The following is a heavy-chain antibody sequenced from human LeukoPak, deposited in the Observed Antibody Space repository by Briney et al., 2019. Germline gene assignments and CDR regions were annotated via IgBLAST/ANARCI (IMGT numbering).Heavy chain of an antibody. Sequence: GGSLRLSCAASGFTFSSYDMHWVRQAPGKGLEWVAVISYDGSNKYYADSVKGRFATSRDNSKNTVYLQMNSLRVEDTAVYYCARANTPFADYWGQGTLVTVSS. CDR1: GFTFSSYD. J-gene: IGHJ4*02. V-gene: IGHV3-30*09. D-gene: IGHD2-2*02. CDR3: ARANTPFADY. CDR2: ISYDGSNK.